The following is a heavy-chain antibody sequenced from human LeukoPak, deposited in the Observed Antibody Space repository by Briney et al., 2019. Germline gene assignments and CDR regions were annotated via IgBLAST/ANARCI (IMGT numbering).Heavy chain of an antibody. Sequence: ASVRVSCKASGYTFTSYDVNWVRQATGQGLEWMGWMNSNSGNTGHAQKLQGRVTMTRDTSISTAYMELSSLRSDDTAVYYCARASSDIAAADSYFDYWGQGTLVTVSS. CDR3: ARASSDIAAADSYFDY. V-gene: IGHV1-8*01. D-gene: IGHD6-13*01. CDR2: MNSNSGNT. CDR1: GYTFTSYD. J-gene: IGHJ4*02.